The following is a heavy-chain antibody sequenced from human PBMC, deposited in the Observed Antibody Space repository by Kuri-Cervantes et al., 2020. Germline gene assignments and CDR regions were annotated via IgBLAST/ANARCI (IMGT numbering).Heavy chain of an antibody. CDR2: VKSKTDGGTT. CDR1: GFTFSNAW. Sequence: GESLKISCAASGFTFSNAWMSWVRQAPGKGLEWVGRVKSKTDGGTTDYAAPVKGRFTISRDDSKNTLYLQMNSLKTEDTAVYYRTTFLGFWSGFDYWGQGTLVTVS. V-gene: IGHV3-15*01. D-gene: IGHD3-3*01. J-gene: IGHJ4*02. CDR3: TTFLGFWSGFDY.